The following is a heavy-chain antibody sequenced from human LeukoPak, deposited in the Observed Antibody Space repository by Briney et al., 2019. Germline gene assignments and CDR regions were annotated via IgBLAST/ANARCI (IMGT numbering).Heavy chain of an antibody. CDR2: ISYSGST. J-gene: IGHJ6*02. Sequence: SETLSLACTGSGGSLRSYFWSWIRQPPGKELEGIGDISYSGSTTYNPSLQSRVPISVDTSNNQFSLKLNSVTATDTAVYFCARAGPYSSCYPYNYYGMDVWGQGTTVTVSS. V-gene: IGHV4-59*01. CDR1: GGSLRSYF. CDR3: ARAGPYSSCYPYNYYGMDV. D-gene: IGHD6-19*01.